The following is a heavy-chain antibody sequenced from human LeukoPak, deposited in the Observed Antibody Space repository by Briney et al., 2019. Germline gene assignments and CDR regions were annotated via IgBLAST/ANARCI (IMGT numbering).Heavy chain of an antibody. Sequence: SETLSLTSTVSSGSISSFYWRCIRQPPGKGLEWIGYIYYNGNTNYNPSLKSRVTISVDTSKNQFSLKLSSVTAADTAVYYCARGRVWFDLWGQGTLVTVSS. CDR1: SGSISSFY. CDR3: ARGRVWFDL. J-gene: IGHJ5*02. CDR2: IYYNGNT. V-gene: IGHV4-59*01.